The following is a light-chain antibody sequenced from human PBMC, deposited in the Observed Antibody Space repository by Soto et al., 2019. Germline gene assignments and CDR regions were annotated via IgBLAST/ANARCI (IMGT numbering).Light chain of an antibody. Sequence: QSVLTQPPSASGTPGQRVTISCSTISSNIGGNTVNWYQQVPGTAPKLLIYSYDQRPSGVPDRFSGSKSGTSASLAISGLQSEDEADYYCAAWDASLNGYVFGTGTKLTVL. CDR2: SYD. CDR1: SSNIGGNT. CDR3: AAWDASLNGYV. V-gene: IGLV1-44*01. J-gene: IGLJ1*01.